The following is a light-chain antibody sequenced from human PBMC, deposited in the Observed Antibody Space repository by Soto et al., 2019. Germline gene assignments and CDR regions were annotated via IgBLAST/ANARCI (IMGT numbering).Light chain of an antibody. CDR3: MQALQSRT. Sequence: DIVMTQSPLSLPVSPGEPSSISCRSSQSLLHSNGNTYLDWYLQKPGQSPQLLIYLGSNRSSGVPDRFSGSGSGTDFTLKISRVEAEDVGVYYCMQALQSRTFGQGTKVDI. CDR1: QSLLHSNGNTY. J-gene: IGKJ1*01. V-gene: IGKV2-28*01. CDR2: LGS.